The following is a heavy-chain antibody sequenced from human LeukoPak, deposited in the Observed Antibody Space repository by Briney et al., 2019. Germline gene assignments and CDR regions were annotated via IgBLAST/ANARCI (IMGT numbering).Heavy chain of an antibody. V-gene: IGHV4-34*01. J-gene: IGHJ4*02. Sequence: SETLSLTCAVYGGSFSGYYWSWIRQPPGKGLEWIGEINYSGSTNYNPSLKSRVTISVDTSKNQFSLNLSPVTAADTAGDYCATNSSGWCRKGFGYCGWGTGATVTS. CDR2: INYSGST. D-gene: IGHD6-19*01. CDR3: ATNSSGWCRKGFGY. CDR1: GGSFSGYY.